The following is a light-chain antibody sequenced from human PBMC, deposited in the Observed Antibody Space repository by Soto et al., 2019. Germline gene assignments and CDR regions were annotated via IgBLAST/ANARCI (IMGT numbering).Light chain of an antibody. Sequence: EIVVTQSPGTVALCPGERATLSCRASQSVSSSYLAWYQQKPGQAPRLLIYGASSRATGIPDRFSGSGSGTDFTLTISRLEPEDFAVYYCQQYGSSPRTFGQGTKV. V-gene: IGKV3-20*01. CDR1: QSVSSSY. CDR2: GAS. J-gene: IGKJ1*01. CDR3: QQYGSSPRT.